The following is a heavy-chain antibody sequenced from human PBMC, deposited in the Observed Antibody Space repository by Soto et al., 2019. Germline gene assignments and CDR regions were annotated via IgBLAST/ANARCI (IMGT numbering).Heavy chain of an antibody. J-gene: IGHJ4*02. Sequence: PGGSLRLSCAASGFTFSSYAMHWVRQAPGKGLEWVAVISYDGSNKYYADSVKGRFTISRDNSKNTLYLQMNSLRAEDTAVYYCARGSEVVITTFPIDYWGQGTLVTVSS. CDR1: GFTFSSYA. CDR2: ISYDGSNK. D-gene: IGHD3-22*01. V-gene: IGHV3-30-3*01. CDR3: ARGSEVVITTFPIDY.